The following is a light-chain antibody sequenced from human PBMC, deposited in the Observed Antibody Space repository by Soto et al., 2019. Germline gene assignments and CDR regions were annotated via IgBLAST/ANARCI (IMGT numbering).Light chain of an antibody. CDR3: SSYTGSNTPVV. V-gene: IGLV2-14*01. Sequence: QSALTQPASVSGSPGQSITISCTGTSSDVGGYNYVSWYQQHPGKAPNLIIFDVSNRPSGVSNRFSGSKSGNSASLTISGLQAEEEADYYCSSYTGSNTPVVFGGGTKVTVL. CDR2: DVS. CDR1: SSDVGGYNY. J-gene: IGLJ2*01.